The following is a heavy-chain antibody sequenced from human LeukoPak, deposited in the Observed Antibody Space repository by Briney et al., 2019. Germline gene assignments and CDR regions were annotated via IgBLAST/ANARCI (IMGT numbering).Heavy chain of an antibody. CDR1: GGSISSYY. J-gene: IGHJ4*02. D-gene: IGHD5-18*01. CDR2: IYYSGST. Sequence: KSSETLSLTCTVSGGSISSYYWSWIRQPPGEGLEWIGHIYYSGSTNYNPSLKSRVAISVDTSKNQFSLKLSSVTAADTAVYYCARGARGYSYGHFDYWGQGTLVTVSS. CDR3: ARGARGYSYGHFDY. V-gene: IGHV4-59*01.